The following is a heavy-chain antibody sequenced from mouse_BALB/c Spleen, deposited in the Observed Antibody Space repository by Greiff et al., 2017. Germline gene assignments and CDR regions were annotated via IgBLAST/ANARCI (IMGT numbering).Heavy chain of an antibody. V-gene: IGHV1-69*01. CDR1: GYTFTDYW. Sequence: QVQLKQPGAELVMPGASVKMSCKASGYTFTDYWMHWVKQRPGQGLEWIGAIDTSDSYTSYNQKFKGKATLTVDESSSTAYMQLSSLTSEDSAVYYCARRPGYGYVGYFDYWGQGTTLTVSS. D-gene: IGHD1-2*01. J-gene: IGHJ2*01. CDR2: IDTSDSYT. CDR3: ARRPGYGYVGYFDY.